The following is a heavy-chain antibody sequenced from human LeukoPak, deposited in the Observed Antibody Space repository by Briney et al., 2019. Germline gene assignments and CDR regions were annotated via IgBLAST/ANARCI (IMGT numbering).Heavy chain of an antibody. D-gene: IGHD2-15*01. Sequence: GGSLRLSCVASGFNFNIYDIHWVRQPPGKGLEWVAVTRNDADMVGVADAVKGRFTLSRDNSKNSLHLQMNSLRPEDTAVYYCAKSLRYCGSGSCYFLDHWGQGTLVTVSS. J-gene: IGHJ4*02. CDR2: TRNDADMV. CDR1: GFNFNIYD. CDR3: AKSLRYCGSGSCYFLDH. V-gene: IGHV3-30*02.